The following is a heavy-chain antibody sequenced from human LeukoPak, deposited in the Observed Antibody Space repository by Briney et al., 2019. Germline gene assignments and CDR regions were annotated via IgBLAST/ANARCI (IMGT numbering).Heavy chain of an antibody. J-gene: IGHJ4*02. Sequence: SETLSLTCTVSGGSISSYYWSWIRRPPGKGLEWIGYIYYSGSTNYNPSLKSRVTISVDTSKNQFSLKLSSVTAADTAVYYCARVNGIVGAIGYWGQGTLVTVSS. CDR1: GGSISSYY. CDR3: ARVNGIVGAIGY. V-gene: IGHV4-59*01. D-gene: IGHD1-26*01. CDR2: IYYSGST.